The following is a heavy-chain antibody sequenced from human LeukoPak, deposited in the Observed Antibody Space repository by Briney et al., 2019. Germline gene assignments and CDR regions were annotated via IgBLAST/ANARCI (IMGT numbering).Heavy chain of an antibody. V-gene: IGHV6-1*01. D-gene: IGHD2-8*01. Sequence: SQSLSLTCAISGDSVASNSAAWNWIRQSPSRGLEWLGRTYYRSKWYNDYAVSVKSRITINPDTSKNQFSLQLNSVTPEDTAVYYCASGSFCTNGVCYKGFDYWGQGTLVSVSS. J-gene: IGHJ4*02. CDR1: GDSVASNSAA. CDR2: TYYRSKWYN. CDR3: ASGSFCTNGVCYKGFDY.